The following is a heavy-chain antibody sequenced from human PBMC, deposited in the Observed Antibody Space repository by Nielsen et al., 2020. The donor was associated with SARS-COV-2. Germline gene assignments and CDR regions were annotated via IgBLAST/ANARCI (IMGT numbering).Heavy chain of an antibody. CDR2: IYYSGST. CDR1: GGSISSGDYY. Sequence: SETLSLTCTVSGGSISSGDYYWTWIRQPPGKGLDYIGYIYYSGSTNYNPSLKSRVTISVDTSKNQFSLKLSSVTAADTAVYYCARVSGKYYYGSGSYKTHWYFDLWGRGTLVTVSS. D-gene: IGHD3-10*01. CDR3: ARVSGKYYYGSGSYKTHWYFDL. V-gene: IGHV4-61*08. J-gene: IGHJ2*01.